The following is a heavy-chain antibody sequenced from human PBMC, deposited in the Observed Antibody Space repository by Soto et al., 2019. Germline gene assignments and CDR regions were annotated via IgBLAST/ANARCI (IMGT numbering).Heavy chain of an antibody. CDR1: GFTFSSYS. CDR3: ARDWGYSSSWPTHGMDV. D-gene: IGHD6-13*01. J-gene: IGHJ6*02. Sequence: EVQLVEPGGGLVKPGGSLRLSCAASGFTFSSYSMNWVRQAPGKGLEWVSSISSSSSYIYYADSVKGRFTISRDNAKNSLYLQMNSLRAEDTAVYYCARDWGYSSSWPTHGMDVWGQGTTVTVSS. V-gene: IGHV3-21*01. CDR2: ISSSSSYI.